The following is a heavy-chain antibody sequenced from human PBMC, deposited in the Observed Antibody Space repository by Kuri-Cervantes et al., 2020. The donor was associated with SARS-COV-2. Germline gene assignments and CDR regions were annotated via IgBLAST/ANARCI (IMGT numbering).Heavy chain of an antibody. V-gene: IGHV3-23*01. D-gene: IGHD6-13*01. Sequence: GESLKISCAASGFTFSSYAMSWVRQAPGKGLEWVSAISGSGGSTYYADSVKGRFTISRDNSKNTLYLQMNSLRAEDTAVYYCASDDYIAAAGEYFDYWGQGTLVTVSS. CDR3: ASDDYIAAAGEYFDY. J-gene: IGHJ4*02. CDR1: GFTFSSYA. CDR2: ISGSGGST.